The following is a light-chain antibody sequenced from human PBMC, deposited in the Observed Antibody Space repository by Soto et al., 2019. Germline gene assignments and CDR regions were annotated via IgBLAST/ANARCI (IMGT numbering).Light chain of an antibody. Sequence: EIVVTHSPDTLPLSPGERATLSCRASQSVSTYLAWYQQKPGQTPRLLIYDASNRATGIPARFSGSGSGTDFTLTISSLEPEDFAVYYCQQRSDSPLTFGGGTKVDIK. CDR3: QQRSDSPLT. CDR1: QSVSTY. CDR2: DAS. J-gene: IGKJ4*01. V-gene: IGKV3-11*01.